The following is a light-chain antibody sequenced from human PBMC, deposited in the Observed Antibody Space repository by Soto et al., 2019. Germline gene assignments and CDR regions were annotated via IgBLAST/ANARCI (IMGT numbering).Light chain of an antibody. J-gene: IGKJ1*01. CDR3: QHHYAYPTT. CDR2: MAS. V-gene: IGKV1-5*03. Sequence: DIQMTQSPSTLSASVGDRVTITCRASHDISTWLAWYQQKPGKAPKLLLYMASILESGVPSRFSGSASGTEFTLTISSLQPDDFATYYCQHHYAYPTTFGQGTKVEIK. CDR1: HDISTW.